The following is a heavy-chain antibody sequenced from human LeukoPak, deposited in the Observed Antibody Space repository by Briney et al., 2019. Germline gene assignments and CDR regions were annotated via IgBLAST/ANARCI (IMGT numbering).Heavy chain of an antibody. D-gene: IGHD1-14*01. V-gene: IGHV3-30-3*01. CDR1: GSIFSNFA. Sequence: GCSLRLSCAASGSIFSNFAMHWVRQAPAKGLESVTFISHDGSNKPYADSVKSRFTISRDIAKNTLYLQMNSMRAEDTAVYYCAGQRYTNEHVMDVWGQGTTVIVSS. J-gene: IGHJ6*02. CDR3: AGQRYTNEHVMDV. CDR2: ISHDGSNK.